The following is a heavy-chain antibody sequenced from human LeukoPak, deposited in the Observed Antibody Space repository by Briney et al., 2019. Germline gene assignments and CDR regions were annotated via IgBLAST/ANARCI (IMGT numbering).Heavy chain of an antibody. CDR3: ARDLGSKYSSGWYTDYLWYGMDV. V-gene: IGHV3-23*01. J-gene: IGHJ6*02. CDR2: ISGGGGTT. D-gene: IGHD6-19*01. CDR1: GFTFTNYA. Sequence: PGGSLRLSCVASGFTFTNYAMSWVRQAPGKGLEWVSVISGGGGTTYYADSVKGRFTISRDNAKNSLYLQMNSLRDEDTAVYYCARDLGSKYSSGWYTDYLWYGMDVWGQGTTVTVSS.